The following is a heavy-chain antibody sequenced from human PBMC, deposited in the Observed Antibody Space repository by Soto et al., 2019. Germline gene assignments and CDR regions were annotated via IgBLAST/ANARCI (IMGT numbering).Heavy chain of an antibody. Sequence: QLQLQESGPGLVKPSETLFVTCTVSGGSISSRSYFWGWIRQPPGKGLEWIGSVSYNVRTYYNPSLKSRLTMSVDTSKNQFFLMLSSVTAADTAVYYCARQAVYEGYSSGWYFDSWGQGTLVSVSS. CDR1: GGSISSRSYF. CDR3: ARQAVYEGYSSGWYFDS. J-gene: IGHJ4*02. CDR2: VSYNVRT. V-gene: IGHV4-39*01. D-gene: IGHD6-19*01.